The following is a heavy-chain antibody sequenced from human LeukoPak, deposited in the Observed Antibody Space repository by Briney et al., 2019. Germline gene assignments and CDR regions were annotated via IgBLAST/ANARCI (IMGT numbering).Heavy chain of an antibody. D-gene: IGHD6-19*01. CDR3: ARDPRLDLDY. V-gene: IGHV3-21*01. J-gene: IGHJ4*02. CDR2: ISSSSSYI. Sequence: PGGSLRLSCSASGFTFSSYSMNWVRQAPGKGLEWVSSISSSSSYIYYADSVKGRFTISRDNAKNSLYLQMNSLRAEDTAVYYCARDPRLDLDYWGQGTLVTVSS. CDR1: GFTFSSYS.